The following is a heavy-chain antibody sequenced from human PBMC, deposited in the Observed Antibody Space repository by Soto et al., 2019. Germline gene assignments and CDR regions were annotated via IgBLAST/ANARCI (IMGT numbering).Heavy chain of an antibody. D-gene: IGHD1-26*01. CDR2: IYYSGST. Sequence: SETLSLTCTVSGGSISSSSYYWGWIRQPPGKGLEWIGSIYYSGSTYYNPSLKSRVTISVDTSKNQFSLKLSSVTAADTAVYYCARQYVGDTLMDFDYWGQGTLVTVSS. CDR3: ARQYVGDTLMDFDY. CDR1: GGSISSSSYY. V-gene: IGHV4-39*01. J-gene: IGHJ4*02.